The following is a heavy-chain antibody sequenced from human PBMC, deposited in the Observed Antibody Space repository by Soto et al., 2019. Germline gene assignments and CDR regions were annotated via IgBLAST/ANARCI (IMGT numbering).Heavy chain of an antibody. Sequence: GGSLRLSCAASGFTFSSYSMNWVRQAPGKGLEWVSSISSSSSYIYYADSVKGRFTISRDNAKNSLYLQMNSLRAEDTAVYYCARDLTTVYNWFDPWGQGTLVTVSS. J-gene: IGHJ5*02. V-gene: IGHV3-21*01. CDR2: ISSSSSYI. CDR1: GFTFSSYS. D-gene: IGHD4-4*01. CDR3: ARDLTTVYNWFDP.